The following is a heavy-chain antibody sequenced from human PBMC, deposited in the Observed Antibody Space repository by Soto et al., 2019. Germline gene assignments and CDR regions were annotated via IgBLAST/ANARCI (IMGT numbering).Heavy chain of an antibody. CDR3: ARGSKDSYPGSRIFDF. V-gene: IGHV3-7*03. CDR1: GFTFSSYW. CDR2: IKQDGSEK. Sequence: GVLSLSCAASGFTFSSYWMSCVRQAPGKGLEWVANIKQDGSEKYYVDSVKGRFTISRDNAKNSLYLQMNSLRAEDSAIYYCARGSKDSYPGSRIFDFWGRGTLVTVYS. D-gene: IGHD3-10*01. J-gene: IGHJ4*02.